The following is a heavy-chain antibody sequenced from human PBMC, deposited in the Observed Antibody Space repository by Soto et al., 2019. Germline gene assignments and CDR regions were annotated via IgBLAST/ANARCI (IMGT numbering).Heavy chain of an antibody. CDR3: ARDLYYDSSGYYRA. D-gene: IGHD3-22*01. Sequence: ASETLSLTCTVSGGSISSGDYYWSWIRQPPGKGLEWIGYIYYSGSTYYNPSLKSRVTISVDTSKNQFSLKLSSVTAADTAVYYCARDLYYDSSGYYRAWGQGTLVTVSS. J-gene: IGHJ5*02. CDR1: GGSISSGDYY. V-gene: IGHV4-30-4*01. CDR2: IYYSGST.